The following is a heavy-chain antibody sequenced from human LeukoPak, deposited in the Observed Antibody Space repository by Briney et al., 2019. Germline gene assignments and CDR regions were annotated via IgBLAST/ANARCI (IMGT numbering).Heavy chain of an antibody. CDR3: TTEGSSYDILTGDYRGSFDY. CDR2: IKGKADGGTP. CDR1: GFTFINTW. V-gene: IGHV3-15*01. J-gene: IGHJ4*02. D-gene: IGHD3-9*01. Sequence: PGGSLRLSCAASGFTFINTWMSWVRQAPGKGLEWVGRIKGKADGGTPHYAAPVQGRFTISRDDSKNMLYLQMNSLKTEDTAVYYCTTEGSSYDILTGDYRGSFDYWGQGILVTVSS.